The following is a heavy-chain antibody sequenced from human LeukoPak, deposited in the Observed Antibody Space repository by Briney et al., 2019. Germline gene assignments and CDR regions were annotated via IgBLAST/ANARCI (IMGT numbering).Heavy chain of an antibody. J-gene: IGHJ4*02. CDR3: AREDLGAAYFDF. V-gene: IGHV6-1*01. CDR2: TYYRPKWYN. CDR1: GDSVSTNNVA. Sequence: SQTLSLTCAISGDSVSTNNVAWNWIRQSPSRGLEWLGRTYYRPKWYNDYAVSVKSRIIINPDTSKNQFSLQLNSVTPDDTAVYYCAREDLGAAYFDFWGQGTLVTVSS. D-gene: IGHD3-16*01.